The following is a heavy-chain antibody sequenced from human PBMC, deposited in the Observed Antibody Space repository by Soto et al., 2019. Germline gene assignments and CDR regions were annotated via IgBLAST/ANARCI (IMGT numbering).Heavy chain of an antibody. CDR2: ISGSGGST. J-gene: IGHJ3*02. Sequence: TGGSLRLSCAASGFTFSSYAMSWVRQAPGKGLEWVSAISGSGGSTYYADSVKGRFTISRDNSKNTLYLQMNSLRAEDTAVYYCAKGQGFVVVPAATTGTTGAGAFDIWGQGTMVTVSS. V-gene: IGHV3-23*01. CDR3: AKGQGFVVVPAATTGTTGAGAFDI. D-gene: IGHD2-2*01. CDR1: GFTFSSYA.